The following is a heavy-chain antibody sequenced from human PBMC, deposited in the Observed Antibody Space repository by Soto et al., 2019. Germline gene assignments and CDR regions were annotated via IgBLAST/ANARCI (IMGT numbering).Heavy chain of an antibody. D-gene: IGHD4-17*01. V-gene: IGHV3-48*01. CDR1: GFTFSTYT. CDR3: ARDKDYAFDY. J-gene: IGHJ4*02. Sequence: GGSLRLSCAASGFTFSTYTMTWVRQAPGKDLEWISYITGSGTTIYYADSVRGRFTISRDNAKNSLSLQMSSLRAVDTAVYYCARDKDYAFDYWGQGTLVTVSS. CDR2: ITGSGTTI.